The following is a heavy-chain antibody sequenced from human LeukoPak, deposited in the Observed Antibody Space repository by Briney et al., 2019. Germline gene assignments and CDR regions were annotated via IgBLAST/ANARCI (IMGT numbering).Heavy chain of an antibody. D-gene: IGHD2-15*01. Sequence: SVKVSCKASGGTFSSYAISWVRQAPGQGLEWMGGIIPIFGTANYAQKFQGRVTITADESTSTAYMELSSLRSEDTAVYYCARDLGYCSGGSCYSGVRDYWGQGTLVTVSS. CDR3: ARDLGYCSGGSCYSGVRDY. CDR2: IIPIFGTA. CDR1: GGTFSSYA. J-gene: IGHJ4*02. V-gene: IGHV1-69*13.